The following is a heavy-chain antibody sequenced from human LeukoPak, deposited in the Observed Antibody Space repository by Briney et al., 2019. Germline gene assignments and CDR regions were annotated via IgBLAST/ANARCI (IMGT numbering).Heavy chain of an antibody. Sequence: GGSLRLSCVGSGFTFRSHAMSWVRQAPEKGLEFVSGIYENGGTTYYADSVKGRFSISRDNSKNTLYLQMDSLGVDDTAVYYCTRDLTEYVGASADWGQGTLVTVSS. J-gene: IGHJ4*02. CDR3: TRDLTEYVGASAD. D-gene: IGHD1-26*01. CDR1: GFTFRSHA. V-gene: IGHV3-23*01. CDR2: IYENGGTT.